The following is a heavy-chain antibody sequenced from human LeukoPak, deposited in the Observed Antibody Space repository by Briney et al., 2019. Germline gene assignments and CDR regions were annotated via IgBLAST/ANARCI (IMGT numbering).Heavy chain of an antibody. CDR2: IYYSGST. V-gene: IGHV4-39*07. J-gene: IGHJ3*02. D-gene: IGHD3-22*01. CDR1: GGSISSSSYY. Sequence: SETLSLTCTVSGGSISSSSYYWGWIRQPPGKGLEWIGSIYYSGSTYYNPSLKSRVTISVDTSKNQFSLKLSSVTAADTAVYYCARPSTYYYDSSGHGAFDIWGQGTMVTVSS. CDR3: ARPSTYYYDSSGHGAFDI.